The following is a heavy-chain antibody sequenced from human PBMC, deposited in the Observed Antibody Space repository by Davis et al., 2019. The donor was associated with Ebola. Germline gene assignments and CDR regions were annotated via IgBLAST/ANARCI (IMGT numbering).Heavy chain of an antibody. J-gene: IGHJ3*01. V-gene: IGHV1-2*02. CDR3: ARVNPSDAFDF. Sequence: ASVKVSCKASGYTFTGDYMHWVRQAPGQGLEWMGWISPNSGRPHYAQKFQGRVTMTRDTSNSTFYMELSRLRSDDTAVYFCARVNPSDAFDFWGQGTVVSVSS. CDR2: ISPNSGRP. CDR1: GYTFTGDY.